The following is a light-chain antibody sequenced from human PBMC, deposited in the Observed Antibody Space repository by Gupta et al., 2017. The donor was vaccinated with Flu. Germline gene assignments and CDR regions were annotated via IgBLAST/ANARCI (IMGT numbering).Light chain of an antibody. J-gene: IGKJ1*01. CDR1: QGIGNY. CDR3: QKFNHAPRT. Sequence: DIQTTQSPSSLSASVGDRVTITCRASQGIGNYVTWYQQKPGKVPRLLIYAASILHSGVPSRFSGSGSGTEFTLTISSLQPEDVATYYCQKFNHAPRTFGQGTKVELK. V-gene: IGKV1-27*01. CDR2: AAS.